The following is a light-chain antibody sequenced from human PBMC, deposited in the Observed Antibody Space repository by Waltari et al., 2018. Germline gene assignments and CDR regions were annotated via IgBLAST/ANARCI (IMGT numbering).Light chain of an antibody. CDR2: WAS. V-gene: IGKV4-1*01. J-gene: IGKJ4*01. Sequence: DIVMTQSPDSLAVSLGERAPINSKSSQTVWHNPNDRYYLGWTQHKPGQPPKLIIYWASTRASGVPDRFSGSGSGTDFTLTISSLQAEDVAVYYCQQNYGNHAVAFGGGTKVEIK. CDR3: QQNYGNHAVA. CDR1: QTVWHNPNDRYY.